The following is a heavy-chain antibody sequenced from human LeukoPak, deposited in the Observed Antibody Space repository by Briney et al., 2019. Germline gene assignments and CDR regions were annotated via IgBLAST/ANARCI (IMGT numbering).Heavy chain of an antibody. CDR1: GGTFSSYA. Sequence: GASVKVSCKASGGTFSSYAISWVRQAPGQGLEWMGRIIPILGIANYAQKFQGRVTITANKSTSTAYMALSSLRSEDTAVYYCARDLSTSSGLQHWGQGTLVTVSS. D-gene: IGHD6-19*01. J-gene: IGHJ1*01. CDR2: IIPILGIA. CDR3: ARDLSTSSGLQH. V-gene: IGHV1-69*04.